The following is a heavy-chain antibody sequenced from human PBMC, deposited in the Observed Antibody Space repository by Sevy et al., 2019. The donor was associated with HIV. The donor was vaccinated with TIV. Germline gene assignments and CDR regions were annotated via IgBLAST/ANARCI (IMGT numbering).Heavy chain of an antibody. V-gene: IGHV3-30-3*01. CDR2: ISSDRVNK. J-gene: IGHJ4*02. Sequence: GGSLRLSCSVSGFTFNTYSFHRVRQAPSMGLEWVSVISSDRVNKYYADSVRGRFTISRDNSKSTLYLQMNNLRAGDTGVYYCARGGILVEGDDRTTPFDFWGQGTLVTVSS. CDR3: ARGGILVEGDDRTTPFDF. CDR1: GFTFNTYS. D-gene: IGHD2-15*01.